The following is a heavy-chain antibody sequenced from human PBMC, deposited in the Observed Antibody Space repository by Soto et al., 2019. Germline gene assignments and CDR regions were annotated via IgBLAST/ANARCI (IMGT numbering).Heavy chain of an antibody. CDR2: INAGNGNT. D-gene: IGHD3-3*01. CDR1: GYTFTSYA. V-gene: IGHV1-3*01. Sequence: ASVKVSCKASGYTFTSYAMHWVRQAPGQRLEWMGWINAGNGNTKYSQKFQCRVTITRDTSASTAYMELSSLRSEATSVYYCSRDGRFLEWLSPTGLPYYWGQGTLVTVSS. CDR3: SRDGRFLEWLSPTGLPYY. J-gene: IGHJ4*02.